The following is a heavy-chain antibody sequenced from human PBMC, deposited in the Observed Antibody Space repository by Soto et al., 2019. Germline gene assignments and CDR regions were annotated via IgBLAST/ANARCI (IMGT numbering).Heavy chain of an antibody. D-gene: IGHD2-15*01. CDR3: AREVVVAATDWFDP. V-gene: IGHV1-18*01. CDR1: GYTFTSYG. Sequence: ASVKVSCTASGYTFTSYGISWVRQAPGQGLEWMGWISAYNGNTNYAQKLQGRVTMTTDTSTSTAYMELRSLRSDDTAVYYCAREVVVAATDWFDPWGQGTLVTVSS. CDR2: ISAYNGNT. J-gene: IGHJ5*02.